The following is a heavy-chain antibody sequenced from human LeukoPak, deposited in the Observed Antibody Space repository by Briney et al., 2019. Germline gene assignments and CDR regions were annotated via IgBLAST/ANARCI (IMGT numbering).Heavy chain of an antibody. CDR1: GFTFSDYY. CDR2: IKQDGSEK. D-gene: IGHD1-1*01. V-gene: IGHV3-7*01. J-gene: IGHJ4*02. Sequence: GGSLRLSCAASGFTFSDYYMNWVRQAPGKGLEWVANIKQDGSEKYYVDSVKGRFTISRDNAKNSLYLQMNSLRAEDTAVYYCARDRHVYNWNDKDFDYWGQGTLVTVSS. CDR3: ARDRHVYNWNDKDFDY.